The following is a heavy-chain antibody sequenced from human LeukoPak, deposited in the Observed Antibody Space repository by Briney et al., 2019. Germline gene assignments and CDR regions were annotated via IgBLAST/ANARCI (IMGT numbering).Heavy chain of an antibody. CDR3: VRSNIVVIAAAGDI. Sequence: PGGSLRLSCAASGFTFSSYAMTWVRKAPGKGLEWVASIGGSGASTYFADPLKGRFTVSRDDSKNTFYLQLNSLRDEDTAIYYCVRSNIVVIAAAGDIWGQGTLVTVSS. J-gene: IGHJ3*02. CDR1: GFTFSSYA. CDR2: IGGSGAST. V-gene: IGHV3-23*01. D-gene: IGHD2-15*01.